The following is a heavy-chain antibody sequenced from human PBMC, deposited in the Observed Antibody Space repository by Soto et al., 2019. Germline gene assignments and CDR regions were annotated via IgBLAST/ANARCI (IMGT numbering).Heavy chain of an antibody. V-gene: IGHV3-21*01. CDR2: ISSSSSYI. J-gene: IGHJ4*02. D-gene: IGHD3-22*01. CDR1: GFTFSSYS. CDR3: ARDSMIAGRFAY. Sequence: EVQLVESGGGLGKPGGSLRLSCAASGFTFSSYSMNWVRQAPGKGLEGVSSISSSSSYIYYADSVKGRFTISRDNTKNALYLQMNSLRAEDTAVYYCARDSMIAGRFAYWGQGTLVTVSS.